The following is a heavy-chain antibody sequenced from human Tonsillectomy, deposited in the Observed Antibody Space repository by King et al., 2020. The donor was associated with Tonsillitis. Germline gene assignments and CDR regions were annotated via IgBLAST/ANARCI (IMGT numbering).Heavy chain of an antibody. CDR3: ARVSITMARGVIHDY. J-gene: IGHJ4*02. V-gene: IGHV4-30-4*01. Sequence: LQLQESGPGLVKPSQTLSLTCTVSGGSISSGDYYWSWIRQPPGKGLEWIVYIHYSGSTYNNPSLKSRVTISVDTSKNQFSLKLTSVTAADTAVYYCARVSITMARGVIHDYWGQGTLVTVSS. CDR1: GGSISSGDYY. D-gene: IGHD3-10*01. CDR2: IHYSGST.